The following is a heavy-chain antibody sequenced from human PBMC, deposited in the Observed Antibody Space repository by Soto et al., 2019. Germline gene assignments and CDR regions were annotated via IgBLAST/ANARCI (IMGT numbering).Heavy chain of an antibody. CDR3: ARRSGYHYGNWFAP. CDR2: IIPIFGTA. Sequence: QVQLVQSGAEVKKPGSSVKVSCKASGGTFSSYAISWVRQAPGQGLEWMGGIIPIFGTANYAQKFQGRVTITADESTSTADMELSSLRSEDTAVYYCARRSGYHYGNWFAPWGQGTLVTVSS. J-gene: IGHJ5*02. CDR1: GGTFSSYA. D-gene: IGHD5-12*01. V-gene: IGHV1-69*01.